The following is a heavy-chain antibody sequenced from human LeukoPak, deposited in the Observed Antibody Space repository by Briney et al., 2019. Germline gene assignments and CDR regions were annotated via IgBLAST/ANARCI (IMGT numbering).Heavy chain of an antibody. CDR1: GGTFSSYA. Sequence: SVKVPCKASGGTFSSYAISWVRQAPGQGLEWMGGIIPIFGTPNYAQKFQGRVTITADKSTSTAYMELSSLRSEDTAVYYCAVVVVLGEFDPWGQGTLVTVSS. CDR2: IIPIFGTP. D-gene: IGHD3-22*01. CDR3: AVVVVLGEFDP. V-gene: IGHV1-69*06. J-gene: IGHJ5*02.